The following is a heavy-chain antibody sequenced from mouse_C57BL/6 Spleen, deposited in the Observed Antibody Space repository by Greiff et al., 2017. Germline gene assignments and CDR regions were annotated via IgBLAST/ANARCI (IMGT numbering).Heavy chain of an antibody. J-gene: IGHJ2*01. V-gene: IGHV1-52*01. Sequence: QVQLQQPGAELVRPGSSVKLSCKASGYTFTSYWMHWVKQRPIQGLEWIGNIDPSDSETHYNQKFKDKATLTVDKSSSTAYMQLSSLTSEDSAVYYCARYDILDGNPYFDYWGQGTTLTVSS. CDR3: ARYDILDGNPYFDY. CDR1: GYTFTSYW. D-gene: IGHD2-1*01. CDR2: IDPSDSET.